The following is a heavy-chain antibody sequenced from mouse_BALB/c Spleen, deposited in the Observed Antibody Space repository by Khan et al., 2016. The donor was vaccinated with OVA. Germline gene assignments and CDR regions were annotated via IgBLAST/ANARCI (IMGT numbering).Heavy chain of an antibody. Sequence: QVQLQQSGAEVVRPGVSVRISCKASGYTFTAFTIHWVKQRPAQGLEWIGWISPCYVDVAYNQKFKGKATMTADKSSSTAYIELASLTSEDSAVYCCARDWLGNYGFAYWGQGTLVTVSA. J-gene: IGHJ3*01. D-gene: IGHD1-1*01. CDR3: ARDWLGNYGFAY. V-gene: IGHV1S56*01. CDR1: GYTFTAFT. CDR2: ISPCYVDV.